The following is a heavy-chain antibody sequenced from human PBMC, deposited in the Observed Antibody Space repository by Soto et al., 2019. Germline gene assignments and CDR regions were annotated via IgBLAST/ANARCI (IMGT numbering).Heavy chain of an antibody. Sequence: RSLTCTVSGGSISSGGYYWSWIRQHPGKGLEWFGYIYYSGSTYYNPSLKSRVTISVDTSKNQFSLKLSSVTAADTAVYYCARESSGDSRVRGAFDIWGQGTLVTVAS. V-gene: IGHV4-31*03. CDR2: IYYSGST. D-gene: IGHD3-22*01. CDR3: ARESSGDSRVRGAFDI. J-gene: IGHJ3*02. CDR1: GGSISSGGYY.